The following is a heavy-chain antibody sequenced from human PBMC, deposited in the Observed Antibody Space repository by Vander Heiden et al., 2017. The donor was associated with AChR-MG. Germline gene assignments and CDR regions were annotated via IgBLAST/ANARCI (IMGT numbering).Heavy chain of an antibody. Sequence: QVQLQQWGAGLLKPSETLSLTCAVYGGSFSGYYWSWIRQPPGKGLEWIGEINHSGSTNYNPSLKSRVTISVDTSKNQFSLKLSSVTAADTAVYYCARRWGYDFWSGYSRSHFDYWGQGTLVTVSS. J-gene: IGHJ4*02. CDR3: ARRWGYDFWSGYSRSHFDY. CDR1: GGSFSGYY. V-gene: IGHV4-34*01. CDR2: INHSGST. D-gene: IGHD3-3*01.